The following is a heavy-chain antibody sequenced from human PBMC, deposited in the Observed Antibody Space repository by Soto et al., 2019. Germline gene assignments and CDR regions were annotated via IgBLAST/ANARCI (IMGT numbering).Heavy chain of an antibody. V-gene: IGHV3-33*01. Sequence: GGSLRLSCAASGFTFSSYGMHWVRQAPGKGLEWVAVIWYDGSNKYYADSVKGRFTISRDNSKNTLYLQMNSLRAEDTAVYYCARDMGTVTTIAAFDIWGQGTMVTVSS. CDR1: GFTFSSYG. J-gene: IGHJ3*02. D-gene: IGHD4-17*01. CDR2: IWYDGSNK. CDR3: ARDMGTVTTIAAFDI.